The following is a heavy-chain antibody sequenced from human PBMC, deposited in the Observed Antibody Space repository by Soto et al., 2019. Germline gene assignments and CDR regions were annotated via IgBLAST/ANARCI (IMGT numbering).Heavy chain of an antibody. CDR2: MNAKSGDT. V-gene: IGHV1-8*01. CDR3: ARGNPFNYAGFDV. D-gene: IGHD3-16*01. J-gene: IGHJ6*02. CDR1: GYTFSDFD. Sequence: QAHLEQSGAELKRPGASVKVSCKASGYTFSDFDINWLRQASGQGPEWVGWMNAKSGDTFFPQRFQGKFNMTCDTYLSTAYMEVGSLTSDDTAIYYCARGNPFNYAGFDVWGQGTTVAVSS.